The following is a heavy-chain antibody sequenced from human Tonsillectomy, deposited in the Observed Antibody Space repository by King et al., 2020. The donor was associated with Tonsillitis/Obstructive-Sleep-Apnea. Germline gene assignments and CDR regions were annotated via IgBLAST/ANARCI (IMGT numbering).Heavy chain of an antibody. Sequence: VQLVESGGGLVQPGGSLKLSCAASGFTFSGSAMHWVRQASGKGLEWVGRIRSKANSYATAYAASVKGRFTISRDDSKNTAYLQMYSLKTEDTAVYYCTRAKIAAAGDLDYWGQGTLVTVSS. CDR1: GFTFSGSA. D-gene: IGHD6-13*01. V-gene: IGHV3-73*01. CDR3: TRAKIAAAGDLDY. CDR2: IRSKANSYAT. J-gene: IGHJ4*02.